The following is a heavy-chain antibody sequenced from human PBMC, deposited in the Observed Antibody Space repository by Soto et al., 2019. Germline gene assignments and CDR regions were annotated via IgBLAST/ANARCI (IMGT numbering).Heavy chain of an antibody. D-gene: IGHD1-26*01. CDR1: GDSVSSNSAA. CDR2: TYYRSKWYN. J-gene: IGHJ6*02. CDR3: ASGVGARWYYYYGMDV. V-gene: IGHV6-1*01. Sequence: PSETLSLTCAISGDSVSSNSAAWNWIRQSPSRGLEWLGRTYYRSKWYNDYAVSVKSRITINPDTSKNQFSLQLNSVTPEDTAVYYCASGVGARWYYYYGMDVWGQGTPVTVYS.